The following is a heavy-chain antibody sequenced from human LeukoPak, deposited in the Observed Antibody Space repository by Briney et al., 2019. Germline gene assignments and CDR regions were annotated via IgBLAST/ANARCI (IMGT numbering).Heavy chain of an antibody. J-gene: IGHJ4*02. Sequence: GGSLRLSCAASGFTFSSYAMHWVRQAPGKGLEYVSAISSNGGSTYYANSVKGRFTISGDNSKNTLYLQMGSLRAEDMAVYYCARDYGDSSGWSKGLVDYWGQGTLVTVSS. D-gene: IGHD6-19*01. V-gene: IGHV3-64*01. CDR2: ISSNGGST. CDR3: ARDYGDSSGWSKGLVDY. CDR1: GFTFSSYA.